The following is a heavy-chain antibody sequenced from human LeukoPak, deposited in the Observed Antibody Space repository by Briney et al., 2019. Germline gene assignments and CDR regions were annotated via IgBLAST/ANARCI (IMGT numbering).Heavy chain of an antibody. CDR3: AKSLEVVVAAPSDY. J-gene: IGHJ4*02. D-gene: IGHD2-15*01. Sequence: GGSLRLSCAASGFTFSSYAMHWVRQAPGKGLEWVAVISYDGSNKYYADSVKGRFTISRDNSKNTLYLQMNSLRAEDTAVYYCAKSLEVVVAAPSDYWGQGTLVTVSS. V-gene: IGHV3-30-3*02. CDR2: ISYDGSNK. CDR1: GFTFSSYA.